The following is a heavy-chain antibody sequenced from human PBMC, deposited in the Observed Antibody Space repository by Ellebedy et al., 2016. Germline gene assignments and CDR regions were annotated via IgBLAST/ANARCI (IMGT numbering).Heavy chain of an antibody. CDR1: GYTFSSYG. CDR3: ARGSGNYYADY. D-gene: IGHD1-26*01. V-gene: IGHV1-18*04. CDR2: IRVYNGDT. J-gene: IGHJ4*02. Sequence: ASVKVSCKASGYTFSSYGISWVRQAPGQGLEWMGWIRVYNGDTDFAQKFQGRVSMTTDTSTNTAYMELRSLRSDDTAVYYCARGSGNYYADYWGQGTLVTVSS.